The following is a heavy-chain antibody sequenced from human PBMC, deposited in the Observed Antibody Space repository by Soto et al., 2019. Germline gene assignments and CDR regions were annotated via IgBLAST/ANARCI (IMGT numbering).Heavy chain of an antibody. J-gene: IGHJ4*02. CDR3: SISNSYGRGEF. CDR1: GVTLNSYT. D-gene: IGHD3-16*01. Sequence: QVQLVQSGAEVKKPGSSVRVSCKASGVTLNSYTISWVRQAPGQGLAWMGGIIPVFETTEYAQKFQGRVTITADQSTGTAYLDLFSLRSEYTAIYYCSISNSYGRGEFWGQGTLVTVSS. CDR2: IIPVFETT. V-gene: IGHV1-69*01.